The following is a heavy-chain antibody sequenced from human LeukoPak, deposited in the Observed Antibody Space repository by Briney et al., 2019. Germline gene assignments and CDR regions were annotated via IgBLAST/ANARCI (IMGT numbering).Heavy chain of an antibody. D-gene: IGHD2-15*01. V-gene: IGHV3-21*01. CDR3: ARVCSGGSCCYYYGMDV. J-gene: IGHJ6*02. Sequence: GGSLRLSCAASGFTFSSYSMTWVRQAPGKGLEWVSSISSSSSYIYYADSVKGRFTISRDNAKNSLYLQMNSLRAEDTAVYYCARVCSGGSCCYYYGMDVWGQGTTVTVSS. CDR1: GFTFSSYS. CDR2: ISSSSSYI.